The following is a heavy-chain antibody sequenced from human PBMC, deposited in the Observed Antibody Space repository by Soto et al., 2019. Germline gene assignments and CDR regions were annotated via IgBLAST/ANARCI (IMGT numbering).Heavy chain of an antibody. D-gene: IGHD3-22*01. Sequence: QVQLVESGGGVVQPGRSLRLSCAASGFTFSSHGMHWVRQAPGKGLEWVAVISNDGSNKYYADYVKGRFTISRDNSKNTLYLQMNSLRAEDTAVYYCAKEWVYDSSGWSLDYWGQGTLVTVSS. CDR3: AKEWVYDSSGWSLDY. J-gene: IGHJ4*02. CDR1: GFTFSSHG. CDR2: ISNDGSNK. V-gene: IGHV3-30*18.